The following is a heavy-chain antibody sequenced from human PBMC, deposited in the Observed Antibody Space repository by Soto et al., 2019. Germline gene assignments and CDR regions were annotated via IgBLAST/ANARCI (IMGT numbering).Heavy chain of an antibody. D-gene: IGHD6-6*01. Sequence: QVQLQESGPGLVKPSETLSLTCTVSGGSISSYYWSWIRQPPGKGLEWIGYIYYSGSTNYNPSLKSRVTISVDTSKNQFSLKLSSVTAADTAVYYCARGSNEYSRIRRGFDPWGQGTLVTVSS. V-gene: IGHV4-59*01. CDR2: IYYSGST. CDR1: GGSISSYY. J-gene: IGHJ5*02. CDR3: ARGSNEYSRIRRGFDP.